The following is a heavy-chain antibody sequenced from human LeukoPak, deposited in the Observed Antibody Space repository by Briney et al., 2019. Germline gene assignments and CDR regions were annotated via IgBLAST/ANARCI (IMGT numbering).Heavy chain of an antibody. CDR2: IIPIFGTA. V-gene: IGHV1-69*13. CDR3: ARDRSPKIFRADYDSSGYHFDY. J-gene: IGHJ4*02. CDR1: GGTFSSYA. D-gene: IGHD3-22*01. Sequence: SVKVSCKASGGTFSSYAISWVRQAPGQGLEWMGGIIPIFGTANYAQKFQGRVTITADESTSTAYMELSSLRSEDTAVYYCARDRSPKIFRADYDSSGYHFDYWGQGTLVTVSS.